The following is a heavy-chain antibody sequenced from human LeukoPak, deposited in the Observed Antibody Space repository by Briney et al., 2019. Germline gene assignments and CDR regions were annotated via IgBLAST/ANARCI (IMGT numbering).Heavy chain of an antibody. CDR1: GGTFSSYA. Sequence: SVKVSCKASGGTFSSYAISWVRQAPGQGLEWMGWIIPILGTANYAQKFQGRVTITADESTSTAYVELSSLRSEDTAVYYCARAHNWNDVSDYWGQGTLVTVSS. D-gene: IGHD1-20*01. CDR2: IIPILGTA. V-gene: IGHV1-69*11. J-gene: IGHJ4*02. CDR3: ARAHNWNDVSDY.